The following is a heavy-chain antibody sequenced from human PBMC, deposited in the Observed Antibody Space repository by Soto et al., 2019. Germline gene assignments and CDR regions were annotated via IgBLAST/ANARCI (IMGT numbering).Heavy chain of an antibody. Sequence: GGSLRLSCAASGFIFSDFYWTWIRQAPGKGLECISYIGSSSGYTRYADSVKGRFTISRDNAQNSLYLQMNSLRVEDTAVYYCARVRGSSFLDSRGQGTLVTVSS. D-gene: IGHD6-6*01. J-gene: IGHJ4*02. V-gene: IGHV3-11*06. CDR3: ARVRGSSFLDS. CDR1: GFIFSDFY. CDR2: IGSSSGYT.